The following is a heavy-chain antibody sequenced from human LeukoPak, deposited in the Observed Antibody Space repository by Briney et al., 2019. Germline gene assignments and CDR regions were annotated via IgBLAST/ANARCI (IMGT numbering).Heavy chain of an antibody. V-gene: IGHV3-20*04. Sequence: GGSLRLSCAASGFTFDDYGMSWVRQAPGKGLEWVSGINWNGGSTGYADSVKGRFTISRDNAKNSLYLQMNSLRAEDTALYYCARVAPYYDILTGWSNYYMDVWGKGTTVTISS. CDR1: GFTFDDYG. CDR3: ARVAPYYDILTGWSNYYMDV. J-gene: IGHJ6*03. CDR2: INWNGGST. D-gene: IGHD3-9*01.